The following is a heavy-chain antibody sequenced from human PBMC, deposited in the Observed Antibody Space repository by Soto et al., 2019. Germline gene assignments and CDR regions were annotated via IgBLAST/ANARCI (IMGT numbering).Heavy chain of an antibody. CDR3: ARAKAVVAATPGAFDI. Sequence: GGSLRLFCAASGFTFSSYSMNWVRQSPGKGLEWVSSISSSSSYIYYADSVKGRFTISRDNAKNSLYLQMNSLRAEDTAVYYCARAKAVVAATPGAFDIWGQGTMVTVSS. CDR1: GFTFSSYS. J-gene: IGHJ3*02. V-gene: IGHV3-21*01. CDR2: ISSSSSYI. D-gene: IGHD2-15*01.